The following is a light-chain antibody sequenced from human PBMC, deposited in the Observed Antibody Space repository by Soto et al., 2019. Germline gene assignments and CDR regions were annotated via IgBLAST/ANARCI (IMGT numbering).Light chain of an antibody. CDR1: SSDVGATDY. V-gene: IGLV2-8*01. J-gene: IGLJ1*01. CDR3: ISHAGVSNV. Sequence: QSALTQPPSAPGSPGQSVAISCTGTSSDVGATDYVSWYQQHSGKAPKLLLYEVNTRHSAVPDRFSGSKSGNKASLTVSVLQADDEADYYCISHAGVSNVLGTGTEVTVL. CDR2: EVN.